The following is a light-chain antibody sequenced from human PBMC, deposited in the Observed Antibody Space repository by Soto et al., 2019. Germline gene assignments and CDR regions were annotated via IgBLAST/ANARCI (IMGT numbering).Light chain of an antibody. J-gene: IGKJ3*01. CDR1: QTLGNK. CDR3: QQHTAWPIT. CDR2: GAS. V-gene: IGKV3D-15*01. Sequence: EIVMTQSPATLSVSPGETATLSCRASQTLGNKLAWYQQKPGQAPRLLIYGASTRATGIPARFSGSGSGKEFTLTINSLQSEDFAIYYCQQHTAWPITFGPGTKVDLK.